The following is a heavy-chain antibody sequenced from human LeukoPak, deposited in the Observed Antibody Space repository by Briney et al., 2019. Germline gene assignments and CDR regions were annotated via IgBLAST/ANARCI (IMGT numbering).Heavy chain of an antibody. CDR2: ISAYNGNT. J-gene: IGHJ5*02. CDR3: ALSPPDYSDYREDNWFDP. CDR1: GYTFTSYG. Sequence: ASVKVSCKASGYTFTSYGISWVRQAPGQGLEWMGWISAYNGNTNYAQKLQGGVTITADESTSTAYMELSSLRSEDTAVYYCALSPPDYSDYREDNWFDPWGQGTLVTVSS. V-gene: IGHV1-18*01. D-gene: IGHD4-11*01.